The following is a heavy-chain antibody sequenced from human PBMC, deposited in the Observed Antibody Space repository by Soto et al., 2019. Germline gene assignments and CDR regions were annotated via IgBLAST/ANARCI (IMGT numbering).Heavy chain of an antibody. Sequence: ASVKVSCKASGYTFTSYAMHWVRQAPGPRLEWMGWINAGNGNTKYSQKFQGRVTITRDTSASTAYMELSSLRSEDTAVYYCARAGNFDWLLFYYYYGMDVWGQGTTVTVSS. CDR2: INAGNGNT. V-gene: IGHV1-3*01. D-gene: IGHD3-9*01. CDR3: ARAGNFDWLLFYYYYGMDV. CDR1: GYTFTSYA. J-gene: IGHJ6*02.